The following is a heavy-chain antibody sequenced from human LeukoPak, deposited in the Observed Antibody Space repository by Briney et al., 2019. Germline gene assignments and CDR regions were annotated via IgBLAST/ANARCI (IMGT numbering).Heavy chain of an antibody. CDR1: GFTFSSYS. D-gene: IGHD5-24*01. V-gene: IGHV3-48*01. CDR3: ARETDGYNLY. J-gene: IGHJ4*02. CDR2: ISTSGSPI. Sequence: TGGSLRLSCAVSGFTFSSYSMNWVRQAPGKGLEWVSYISTSGSPIYYADSVKGRFTISRDNAKNSLYLQMNSLRAEDTAVYYCARETDGYNLYWGEGTLVTVSS.